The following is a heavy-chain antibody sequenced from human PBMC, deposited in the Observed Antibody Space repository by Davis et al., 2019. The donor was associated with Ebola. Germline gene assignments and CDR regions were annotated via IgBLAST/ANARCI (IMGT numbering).Heavy chain of an antibody. CDR1: GLTFRSHT. V-gene: IGHV3-21*05. J-gene: IGHJ2*01. Sequence: GGSLRLSCAVSGLTFRSHTMNWVRQAPGKGLEWVSYINTGGGSFFYGDSVKGRFTVSRDNAKNSLYLQMNSLRAEDTAVYYCVRDPALVVTGGGWFFGLWGRGTLVTVSS. D-gene: IGHD2-21*02. CDR2: INTGGGSF. CDR3: VRDPALVVTGGGWFFGL.